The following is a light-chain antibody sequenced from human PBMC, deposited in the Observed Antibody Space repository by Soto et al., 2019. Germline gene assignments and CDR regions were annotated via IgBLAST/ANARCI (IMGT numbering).Light chain of an antibody. CDR3: SSYTSRSTWV. J-gene: IGLJ3*02. V-gene: IGLV2-14*01. Sequence: QSVLTQPASVSGSPGQSITISCTGTSSDVGGYNYVSWYQQHPGKAPKLMIYEVTNRPSGVSNRFSGSKSGYTASLTISGLQAEDEADYYCSSYTSRSTWVSGGGTKLTVL. CDR1: SSDVGGYNY. CDR2: EVT.